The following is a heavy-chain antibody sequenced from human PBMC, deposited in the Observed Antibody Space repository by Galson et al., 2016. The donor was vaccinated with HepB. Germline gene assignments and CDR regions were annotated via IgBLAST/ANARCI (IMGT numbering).Heavy chain of an antibody. CDR1: GFTFSNYA. Sequence: SLRLSCAASGFTFSNYAIHWVRQAPGKGLEWVAVISYHGSNEYYSDSVKGQFAISRDNSKNTVYLQMSSLRPEDTAVYYCARDRGLYGSTTLQPFDLWGRGTMVTVSS. J-gene: IGHJ3*01. CDR3: ARDRGLYGSTTLQPFDL. D-gene: IGHD2/OR15-2a*01. V-gene: IGHV3-30*09. CDR2: ISYHGSNE.